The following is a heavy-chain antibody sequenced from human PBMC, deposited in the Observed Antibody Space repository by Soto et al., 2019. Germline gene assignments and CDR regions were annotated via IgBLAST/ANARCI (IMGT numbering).Heavy chain of an antibody. Sequence: QVQLQQWGAGLLKPSETLSLTCAVYGGSFSGYYWNWIRQPPGKGLEWIGEINHSGSTNYNPSLKSLVNISVDTSKNQFSLKLSSVTAADTAVYYCARGWGTIFDYWGQGTLVTVSS. CDR2: INHSGST. CDR1: GGSFSGYY. D-gene: IGHD7-27*01. V-gene: IGHV4-34*01. CDR3: ARGWGTIFDY. J-gene: IGHJ4*02.